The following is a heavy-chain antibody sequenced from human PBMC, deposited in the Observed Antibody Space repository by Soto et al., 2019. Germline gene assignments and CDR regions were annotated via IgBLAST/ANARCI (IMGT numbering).Heavy chain of an antibody. CDR3: ATTTVTRVYYYYGMDV. CDR1: GLTFSFYA. Sequence: EVQLLESGGGLLQPGGSLRLSCTASGLTFSFYAMSWVRQAPGEGLEWVSTISDSGGSTYYAGSVKGRFTVSRDNSKNMLFLQMNSLRAEDTAVYYCATTTVTRVYYYYGMDVW. J-gene: IGHJ6*01. D-gene: IGHD4-17*01. CDR2: ISDSGGST. V-gene: IGHV3-23*01.